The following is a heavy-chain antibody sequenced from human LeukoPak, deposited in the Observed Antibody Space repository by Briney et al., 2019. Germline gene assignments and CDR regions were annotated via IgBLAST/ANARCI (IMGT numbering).Heavy chain of an antibody. Sequence: QPGGSQRLSCAASGFTFSGYDMHWVRQATGKGLEWVSAIGTAGVTYYPGSVKGRFTISRENAKNSLYLQMNSLRAGDTAVYYCARGGDIIGFGEPTYFDLWGRGTLVTVSS. J-gene: IGHJ2*01. CDR1: GFTFSGYD. CDR3: ARGGDIIGFGEPTYFDL. CDR2: IGTAGVT. D-gene: IGHD3-10*01. V-gene: IGHV3-13*01.